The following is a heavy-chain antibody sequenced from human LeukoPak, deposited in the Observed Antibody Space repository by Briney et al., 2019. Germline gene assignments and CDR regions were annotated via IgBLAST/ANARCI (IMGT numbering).Heavy chain of an antibody. D-gene: IGHD3-10*01. CDR2: IYTSGST. Sequence: SETLSLTCTVSGGSISTDYWTWIRQPAGKGLEGIGLIYTSGSTNYNPSLKSRVTMSVDTSKNQFSLKLTSVTAADTAVYYCASDFGYWGQGTLVTVSS. V-gene: IGHV4-4*07. J-gene: IGHJ4*02. CDR3: ASDFGY. CDR1: GGSISTDY.